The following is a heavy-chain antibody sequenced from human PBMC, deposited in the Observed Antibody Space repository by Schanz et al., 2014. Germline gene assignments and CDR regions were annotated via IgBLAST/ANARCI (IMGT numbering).Heavy chain of an antibody. J-gene: IGHJ6*02. CDR2: ISGYNGNA. D-gene: IGHD6-6*01. V-gene: IGHV1-18*01. CDR3: ARDRGHVEQLVLEWYYAMDV. CDR1: GYSFSSYG. Sequence: QVYLVQSGAEVKKPGASVKVSCKASGYSFSSYGFNWVRQAPGQGLEWVGWISGYNGNANYARKLQDRVTMTTDTSTSTAYMELRSLRFDDTAVYYCARDRGHVEQLVLEWYYAMDVWGQGTTVAVSS.